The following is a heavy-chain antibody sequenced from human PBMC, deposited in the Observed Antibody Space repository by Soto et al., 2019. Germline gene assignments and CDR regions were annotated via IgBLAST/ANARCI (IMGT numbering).Heavy chain of an antibody. Sequence: GGSLRLSCAASGFTFSSDWMHWVRQAPGKGLVWVSRINTDGSDTSYADSVKGRFTISRDNAKNSLYLQMNSLRAEDTAVYYCARDISEELGYRYGPLAYWGQGTLVTVYS. D-gene: IGHD5-18*01. V-gene: IGHV3-74*01. J-gene: IGHJ4*02. CDR1: GFTFSSDW. CDR2: INTDGSDT. CDR3: ARDISEELGYRYGPLAY.